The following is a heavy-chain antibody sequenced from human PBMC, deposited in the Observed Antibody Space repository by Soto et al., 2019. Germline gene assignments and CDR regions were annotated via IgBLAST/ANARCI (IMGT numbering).Heavy chain of an antibody. CDR3: ARDPPYGSGSYYQFDY. J-gene: IGHJ4*02. Sequence: ASVKVSCKASGYTFTSYDINWVRQATGQGLEWMGWMNPNSGNTGYAQKFQGRVTMTRNTSISTAYMELSSLRSEDTAVYYCARDPPYGSGSYYQFDYWGQGTLVTVSS. V-gene: IGHV1-8*01. CDR2: MNPNSGNT. CDR1: GYTFTSYD. D-gene: IGHD3-10*01.